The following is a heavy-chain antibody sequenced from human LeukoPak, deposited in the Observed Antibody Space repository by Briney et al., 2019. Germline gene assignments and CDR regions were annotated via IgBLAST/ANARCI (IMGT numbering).Heavy chain of an antibody. Sequence: ASVKVSCKASGYTFTSYGISWVRQAPGQGLEWMGWISAYNGNTNYAQKLQGRVTMTTDTSTSTAYMELRSLRSDDTAVYYGARDIRYFDWLPGYYYYMDVWGKGTTVTVSS. CDR3: ARDIRYFDWLPGYYYYMDV. V-gene: IGHV1-18*01. CDR2: ISAYNGNT. D-gene: IGHD3-9*01. CDR1: GYTFTSYG. J-gene: IGHJ6*03.